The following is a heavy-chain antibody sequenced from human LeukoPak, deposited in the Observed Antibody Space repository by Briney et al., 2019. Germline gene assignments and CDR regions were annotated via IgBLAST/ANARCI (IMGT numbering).Heavy chain of an antibody. J-gene: IGHJ4*02. CDR1: GYTFTSYD. CDR2: MNPNSGNT. D-gene: IGHD2-15*01. Sequence: ASVKVSCKASGYTFTSYDINWVLQATGQVLEWMGWMNPNSGNTGYAQKFQGRVTMTRNSSITTAYMELSSLRSEDTAVYYCARRHGRCSDGSCYYPDYWGQGTLVTVSS. CDR3: ARRHGRCSDGSCYYPDY. V-gene: IGHV1-8*01.